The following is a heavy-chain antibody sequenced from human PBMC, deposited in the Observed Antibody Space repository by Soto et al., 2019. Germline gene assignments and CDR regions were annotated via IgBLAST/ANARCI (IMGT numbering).Heavy chain of an antibody. CDR2: IYYSGST. Sequence: QVQLQESGPGLVKPSQTLSLTCTVSGGSISSGGYYWSWIRQHPGKGLEWIGYIYYSGSTYYNPSLKRRVTISVDTSKNQFSLKLSSVTAADTAVYYCARDKGPTGTTPGGHYYDGMDVWGQGTTVTVSS. J-gene: IGHJ6*02. V-gene: IGHV4-31*03. CDR1: GGSISSGGYY. D-gene: IGHD1-1*01. CDR3: ARDKGPTGTTPGGHYYDGMDV.